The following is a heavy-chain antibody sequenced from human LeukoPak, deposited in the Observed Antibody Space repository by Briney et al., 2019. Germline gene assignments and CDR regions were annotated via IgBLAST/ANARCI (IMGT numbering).Heavy chain of an antibody. Sequence: ASVKVSCKASGYTFTGYYMHWVRQAPGQGLEWMGRINPNSGGTNYAQKSQGRVTMNRDKPISPPYMELSRLRSDDTAVYYCARGRDSSGYYAVWRFDPWGKGTLVTVSS. D-gene: IGHD3-22*01. J-gene: IGHJ5*02. V-gene: IGHV1-2*06. CDR2: INPNSGGT. CDR1: GYTFTGYY. CDR3: ARGRDSSGYYAVWRFDP.